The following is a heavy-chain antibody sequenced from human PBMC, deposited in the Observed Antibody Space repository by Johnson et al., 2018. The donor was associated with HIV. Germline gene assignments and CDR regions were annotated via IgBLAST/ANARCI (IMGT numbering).Heavy chain of an antibody. Sequence: VQLVESGGGVVQPGRSLRLSCAASGFTFSIYGMHWVRQAPGKGLEWVAVISYDGSNKYYADSVKGRFTISRDNSKNTLYLQMNSLKTEDTAVYYCTTDYSSWYDLDAFDIWGQGTMVTVSS. V-gene: IGHV3-30*03. CDR1: GFTFSIYG. J-gene: IGHJ3*02. D-gene: IGHD6-13*01. CDR2: ISYDGSNK. CDR3: TTDYSSWYDLDAFDI.